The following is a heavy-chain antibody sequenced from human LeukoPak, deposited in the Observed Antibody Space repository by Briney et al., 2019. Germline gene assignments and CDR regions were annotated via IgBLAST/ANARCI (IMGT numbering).Heavy chain of an antibody. Sequence: SETLSLTCTVSGGSISSYYWSWIRQPPGRGLEWIGYIYYSGSTNYNPSLKSRVTISVDTSKNQFSLKLSSVTAADTAVYYCARDFAGGHSYAKGAFDIWGQGTMVTVSP. J-gene: IGHJ3*02. CDR3: ARDFAGGHSYAKGAFDI. D-gene: IGHD3-16*01. CDR2: IYYSGST. V-gene: IGHV4-59*12. CDR1: GGSISSYY.